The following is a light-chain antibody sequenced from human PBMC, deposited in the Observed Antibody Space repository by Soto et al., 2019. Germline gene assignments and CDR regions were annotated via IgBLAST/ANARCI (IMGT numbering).Light chain of an antibody. Sequence: QSVLTQPASVSGSPGQSITISCTGTSSDVGGYNFVSWYQQHPGKAPKLMIYDVNNRPSGVSNRFSGSKSGNTASLTISGLQAEDEADYYCSSYTSSSTYVFGTGTTVTVL. J-gene: IGLJ1*01. CDR3: SSYTSSSTYV. CDR1: SSDVGGYNF. CDR2: DVN. V-gene: IGLV2-14*01.